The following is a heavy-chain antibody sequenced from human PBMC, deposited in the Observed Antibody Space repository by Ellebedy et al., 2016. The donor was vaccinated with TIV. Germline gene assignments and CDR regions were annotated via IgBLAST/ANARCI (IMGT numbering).Heavy chain of an antibody. CDR2: TYYRSKWNN. V-gene: IGHV6-1*01. CDR3: ARGWFGSGMGV. J-gene: IGHJ6*02. Sequence: SQTLSLTCVISGDSVSTVIGWNWIRQSPSRGLEWLGRTYYRSKWNNDYAVSLKSRITLNPDTSKNLFSLQLNSVTPEDTAVYYCARGWFGSGMGVWGQGTTVTVSS. CDR1: GDSVSTVIG. D-gene: IGHD3-10*01.